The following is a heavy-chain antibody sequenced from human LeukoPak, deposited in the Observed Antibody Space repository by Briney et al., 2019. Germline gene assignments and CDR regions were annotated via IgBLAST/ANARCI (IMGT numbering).Heavy chain of an antibody. J-gene: IGHJ4*02. CDR3: GVRYRDRDY. CDR1: GFTVRSNY. V-gene: IGHV3-66*01. D-gene: IGHD3-9*01. CDR2: MYSGGGT. Sequence: GGSLRLSCAASGFTVRSNYMSWVRQAPGKGLEWVSVMYSGGGTYYADSVKGRFTISRDNSKNTVYLQMNSLRAEDTAVYYCGVRYRDRDYWGQGTLVTVSS.